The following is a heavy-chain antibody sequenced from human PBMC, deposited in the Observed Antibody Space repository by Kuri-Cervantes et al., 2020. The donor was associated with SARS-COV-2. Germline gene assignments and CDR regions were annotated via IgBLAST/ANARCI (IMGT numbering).Heavy chain of an antibody. D-gene: IGHD1-26*01. CDR3: ARGGWELLAFDI. J-gene: IGHJ3*02. CDR2: INPNSGGT. CDR1: GYTLTELS. V-gene: IGHV1-2*02. Sequence: ASVKVSCKVSGYTLTELSMHWVRQAPGQGLEWMGWINPNSGGTNYAQKFQGRVTMTRDTSISTAYMELSRLRSDDTAVYYCARGGWELLAFDIWGQGTMVTVSS.